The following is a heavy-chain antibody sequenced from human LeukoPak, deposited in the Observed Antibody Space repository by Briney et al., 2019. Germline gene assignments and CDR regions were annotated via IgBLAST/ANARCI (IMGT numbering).Heavy chain of an antibody. J-gene: IGHJ6*02. CDR1: GYTFTDHY. Sequence: ASVKVSCKALGYTFTDHYFHWLRQAPGQGLEWMGWISANNGNTKHAQKFQGRVTMTTDTSTSTAYMEVRSLRTDDTAVYYCAGDRADIVATYYVMHVWGQGTAVTVSS. V-gene: IGHV1-18*04. CDR3: AGDRADIVATYYVMHV. D-gene: IGHD5-12*01. CDR2: ISANNGNT.